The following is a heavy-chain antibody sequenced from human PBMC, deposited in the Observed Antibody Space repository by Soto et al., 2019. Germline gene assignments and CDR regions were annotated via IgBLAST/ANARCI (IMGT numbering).Heavy chain of an antibody. J-gene: IGHJ4*02. CDR2: ISSGAITI. CDR3: AGQYSSSSVEF. V-gene: IGHV3-11*01. D-gene: IGHD6-6*01. Sequence: QVQLVESGGGLVKPGGSLRLSCAASGFTFSDYYMNWIRQAPGKGLEWVSYISSGAITIYYADSVKGRFTISRDNAKNSLYLQMNSLRAEDMAVYYCAGQYSSSSVEFWGQGTLVTVSS. CDR1: GFTFSDYY.